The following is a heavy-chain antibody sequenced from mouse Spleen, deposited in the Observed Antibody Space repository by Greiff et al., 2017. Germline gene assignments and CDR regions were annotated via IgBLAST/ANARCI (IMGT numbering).Heavy chain of an antibody. V-gene: IGHV3-2*02. CDR3: ARVLGGRGHAMDY. Sequence: EVKVEESGPGLVKPSQSLSLTCTVTGYSITSDYAWNWIRQFPGNKLEWMGYISYSGSTSYNPSLKSRISITRDTSKNQFFLQLNSVTTEDTATYYCARVLGGRGHAMDYWGQGTSVTVSS. CDR2: ISYSGST. CDR1: GYSITSDYA. D-gene: IGHD3-1*01. J-gene: IGHJ4*01.